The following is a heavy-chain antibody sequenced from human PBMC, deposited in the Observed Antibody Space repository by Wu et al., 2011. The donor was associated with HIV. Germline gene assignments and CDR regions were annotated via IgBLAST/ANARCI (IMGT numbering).Heavy chain of an antibody. CDR3: ARGIPYYYDSSGYSSTPYYFDY. CDR1: GYTFNTYA. V-gene: IGHV1-69*01. CDR2: IIPIFGTA. D-gene: IGHD3-22*01. Sequence: QVQLVQSGAEVKKPGASVKVSCKASGYTFNTYAISWVRQAPGQGLEWMGGIIPIFGTANYAQKFQGRVTITTDESTSTAYMELSSLRSEDTAVYYCARGIPYYYDSSGYSSTPYYFDYWGQGTLVTVSS. J-gene: IGHJ4*02.